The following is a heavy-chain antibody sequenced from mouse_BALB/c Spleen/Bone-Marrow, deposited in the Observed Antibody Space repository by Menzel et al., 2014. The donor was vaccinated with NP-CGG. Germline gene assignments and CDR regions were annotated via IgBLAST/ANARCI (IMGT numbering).Heavy chain of an antibody. CDR3: AREIINDYHWYFDV. Sequence: DVKLVESGGGLVQPGGSLRLSCATSGFTFTDYYMSWVRQPPGKALEWLGFIRNKASGYTTEYSASVKGRFTISRDNSQSILYLQMNTLRAEDSATYYCAREIINDYHWYFDVWGAGTTVTVSS. V-gene: IGHV7-3*02. J-gene: IGHJ1*01. D-gene: IGHD2-4*01. CDR2: IRNKASGYTT. CDR1: GFTFTDYY.